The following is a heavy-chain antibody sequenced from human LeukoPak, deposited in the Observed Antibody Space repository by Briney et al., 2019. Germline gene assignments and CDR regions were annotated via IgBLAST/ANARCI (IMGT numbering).Heavy chain of an antibody. Sequence: GSLRLSCTASGSTFSTYPMTWVRQAPGQGLEWVSAISGNSVTIYYADSVKGRFTISRDNSKNTLYLQMYSLRAEDTAVYYCAKILSGTYSFDLWGQGTLVTVSS. J-gene: IGHJ4*02. D-gene: IGHD1-26*01. V-gene: IGHV3-23*01. CDR2: ISGNSVTI. CDR3: AKILSGTYSFDL. CDR1: GSTFSTYP.